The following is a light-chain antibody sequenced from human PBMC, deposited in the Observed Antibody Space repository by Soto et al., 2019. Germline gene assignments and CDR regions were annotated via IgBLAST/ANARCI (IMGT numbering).Light chain of an antibody. Sequence: DIQMTHSPSSLSASVGDRVTITCRASQSISSSLNWYQQKPGKAPNLLIYAASSLQSGVPSRFSGSGSGTDFTLTISSLQPEDFATYYCQQSYSTPRTFGQGTKVEIK. CDR3: QQSYSTPRT. J-gene: IGKJ1*01. CDR1: QSISSS. V-gene: IGKV1-39*01. CDR2: AAS.